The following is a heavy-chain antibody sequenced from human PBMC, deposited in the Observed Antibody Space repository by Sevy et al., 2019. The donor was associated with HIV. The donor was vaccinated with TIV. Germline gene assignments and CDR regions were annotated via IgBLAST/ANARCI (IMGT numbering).Heavy chain of an antibody. V-gene: IGHV3-7*01. D-gene: IGHD5-12*01. J-gene: IGHJ6*02. CDR3: ARLNRGYLTLRYYYYGMDV. CDR1: GFTFSSYW. Sequence: GGSLRLSCAASGFTFSSYWMSWVRQAPGKGLEWVANIKQDGSEKYYVDSVKGRFTISRDNAKNSLYLQMNSLRAEDTAVYYCARLNRGYLTLRYYYYGMDVWGQGTTVTVSS. CDR2: IKQDGSEK.